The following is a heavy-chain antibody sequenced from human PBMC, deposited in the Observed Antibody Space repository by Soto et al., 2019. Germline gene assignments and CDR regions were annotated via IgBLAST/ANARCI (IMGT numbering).Heavy chain of an antibody. Sequence: GGSLRLSCAASGITFSSYAMSWVRQAPCKGLEWVSVISGGGGGTSYADSVKGRFTISRDNSKNTLYLQMNSLRAEDTAVYFCAKASSAWYNFDYWGQGTLVTVSS. CDR2: ISGGGGGT. D-gene: IGHD6-19*01. J-gene: IGHJ4*02. V-gene: IGHV3-23*01. CDR3: AKASSAWYNFDY. CDR1: GITFSSYA.